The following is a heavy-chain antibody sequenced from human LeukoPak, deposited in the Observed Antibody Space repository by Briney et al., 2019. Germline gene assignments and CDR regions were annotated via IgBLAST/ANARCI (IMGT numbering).Heavy chain of an antibody. D-gene: IGHD4-17*01. Sequence: GGSLRLSCAASGFTVSANYMNWVRQAPGKGLEWVSVIYSGGSTYYADSVEGRFAISSDNSKNTLYLQMNSLRAEDTAVYYCARDTVTTFRFRDYYYYGMDVWGQGTTVTVSS. J-gene: IGHJ6*02. CDR2: IYSGGST. CDR1: GFTVSANY. V-gene: IGHV3-53*01. CDR3: ARDTVTTFRFRDYYYYGMDV.